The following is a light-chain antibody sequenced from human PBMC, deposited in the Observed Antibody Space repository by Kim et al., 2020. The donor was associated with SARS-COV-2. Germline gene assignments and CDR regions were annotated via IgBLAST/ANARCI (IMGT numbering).Light chain of an antibody. J-gene: IGLJ2*01. CDR2: RNY. CDR1: NTGIKN. Sequence: SYELTQPLSVSVALGQTATISCATNNTGIKNVHWYQQKPGQAPILVIYRNYNRPSGIPERFSGSYSGNTATLTISSAQAGDEGDYFCHVWDTTSLFG. CDR3: HVWDTTSL. V-gene: IGLV3-9*01.